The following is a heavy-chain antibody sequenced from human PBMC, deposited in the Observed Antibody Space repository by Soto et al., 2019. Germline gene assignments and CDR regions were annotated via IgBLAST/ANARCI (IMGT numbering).Heavy chain of an antibody. D-gene: IGHD2-21*01. CDR2: VNPHTGDT. Sequence: QVHLVQSGAEVTKPGASVKVACQASGYAFSAYYIHWVRQAPGQGLQLMGWVNPHTGDTNYTQTFQGRVTLTTDTSTNTASMDLTGLTSADTAVYYCARRHGARSNVFRSAFPLDYWGQGTLVVVSS. J-gene: IGHJ4*02. CDR1: GYAFSAYY. CDR3: ARRHGARSNVFRSAFPLDY. V-gene: IGHV1-2*02.